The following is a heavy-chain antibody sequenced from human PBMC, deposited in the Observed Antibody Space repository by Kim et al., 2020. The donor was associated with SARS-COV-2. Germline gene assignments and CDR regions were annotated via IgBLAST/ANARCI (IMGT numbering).Heavy chain of an antibody. V-gene: IGHV3-30-3*01. Sequence: GGSLRLSCAASGFTFSSYAMHWVRQAPGKGLEWVAVISYDGSNKYYADSVKGRFTISRDNSKNTLYLQMNSLRAEDTAVYYCATKNSGSYYGPFDYWGQ. CDR2: ISYDGSNK. D-gene: IGHD3-10*01. CDR1: GFTFSSYA. CDR3: ATKNSGSYYGPFDY. J-gene: IGHJ4*02.